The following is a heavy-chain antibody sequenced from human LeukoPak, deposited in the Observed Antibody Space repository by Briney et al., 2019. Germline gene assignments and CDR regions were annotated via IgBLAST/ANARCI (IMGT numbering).Heavy chain of an antibody. Sequence: GGSLRLSCAASGFTFSGSAMHWVRQASGKGLEWVGRIRSKANHYATAYAASVKGRFTVSRDDSKNTAYLQMNSLRTEDTAVYYCARRYYGSGSRNYYYYMDVWGKGTTVTISS. CDR2: IRSKANHYAT. V-gene: IGHV3-73*01. J-gene: IGHJ6*03. D-gene: IGHD3-10*01. CDR1: GFTFSGSA. CDR3: ARRYYGSGSRNYYYYMDV.